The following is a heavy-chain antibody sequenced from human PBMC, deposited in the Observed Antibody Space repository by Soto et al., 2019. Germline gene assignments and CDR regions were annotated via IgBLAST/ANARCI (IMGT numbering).Heavy chain of an antibody. CDR2: LYVGGSS. D-gene: IGHD4-17*01. V-gene: IGHV3-66*01. Sequence: GGSLRLSCAASGLTVNSNYMSWVRQAPGKGLEWVSILYVGGSSSYADSVKGRFTISRDNSKNTLKLQMNSLRAEDTAVYYCARGSGTTVTMYYFDYWGQGTLVTVSS. J-gene: IGHJ4*02. CDR1: GLTVNSNY. CDR3: ARGSGTTVTMYYFDY.